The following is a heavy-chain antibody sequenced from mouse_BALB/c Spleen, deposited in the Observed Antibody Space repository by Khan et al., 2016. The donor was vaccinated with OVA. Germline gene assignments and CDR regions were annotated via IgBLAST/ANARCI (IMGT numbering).Heavy chain of an antibody. J-gene: IGHJ4*01. CDR1: AYSFTSYY. CDR3: ARRTVDY. V-gene: IGHV1S135*01. Sequence: EVQLQESGPELMKPGASVNISCKASAYSFTSYYMHWVKQSHGKSLEWIGCIDPFNGGTTYNQKFKGRATLTVDKSSSTAYMHLSTLTSEDSAVYYCARRTVDYWGQGTSVTVSS. CDR2: IDPFNGGT.